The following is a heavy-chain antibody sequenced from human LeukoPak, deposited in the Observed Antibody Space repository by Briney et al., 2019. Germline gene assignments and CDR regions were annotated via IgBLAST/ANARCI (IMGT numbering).Heavy chain of an antibody. V-gene: IGHV6-1*01. D-gene: IGHD1-26*01. CDR1: GDSVSTNSAT. J-gene: IGHJ5*01. Sequence: SQTLSLTCAISGDSVSTNSATWTWLRQSPSRGLEWLGRTYYRSKWNNDYAVSMKSRITINPDTSKNQFSLQLNSVTPEDTAVYYCARLVGASWFDSWGQGTLDTVSS. CDR2: TYYRSKWNN. CDR3: ARLVGASWFDS.